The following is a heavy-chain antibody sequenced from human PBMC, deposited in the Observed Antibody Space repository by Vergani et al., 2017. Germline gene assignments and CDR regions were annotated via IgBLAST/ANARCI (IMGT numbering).Heavy chain of an antibody. V-gene: IGHV1-46*01. CDR2: INPSGGST. D-gene: IGHD2-21*02. CDR3: ARDLVVVTAKGGVVWFDP. J-gene: IGHJ5*02. CDR1: GYTFTSYY. Sequence: QVQLVQSGAEVKKPGASVKVSCKASGYTFTSYYMHWVRQAPGQGLEWMGIINPSGGSTSYAQKFQGRVTMTRDTSTSTVYMELRSLRSEDTAVYYCARDLVVVTAKGGVVWFDPWGQGTLVTVSS.